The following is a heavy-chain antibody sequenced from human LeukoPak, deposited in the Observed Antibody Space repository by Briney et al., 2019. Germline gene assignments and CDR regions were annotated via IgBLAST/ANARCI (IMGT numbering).Heavy chain of an antibody. J-gene: IGHJ4*02. Sequence: PGGSLTLSCVASGFTLSNYAINWDRQAPGKGLDWVSGISGGGEISFYSQSVKGRCTTSRDNSKYTVILEMNSLTVGATAIYYCATDRDLSSSTLIDHWGQGTVVTVS. V-gene: IGHV3-23*01. CDR3: ATDRDLSSSTLIDH. CDR2: ISGGGEIS. CDR1: GFTLSNYA.